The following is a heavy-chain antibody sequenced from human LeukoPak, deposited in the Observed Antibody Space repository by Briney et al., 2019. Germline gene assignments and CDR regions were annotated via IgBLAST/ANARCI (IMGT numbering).Heavy chain of an antibody. Sequence: GGSLRLSCAASGFTFNIYWMTWVRQAPGKGLEWVANIKQDGTEKYYVDSVKGRFTISRDNAKNSLYLQMNSLRAEDTAVYYCARVYNVVPAAKGMDVWGKGTTVTISS. CDR1: GFTFNIYW. V-gene: IGHV3-7*01. CDR2: IKQDGTEK. D-gene: IGHD2-2*01. J-gene: IGHJ6*04. CDR3: ARVYNVVPAAKGMDV.